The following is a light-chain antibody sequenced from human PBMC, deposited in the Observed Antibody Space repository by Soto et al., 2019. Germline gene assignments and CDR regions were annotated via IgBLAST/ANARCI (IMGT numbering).Light chain of an antibody. Sequence: EIVRTESTATLSVSPGEKATFSCSASQSVSSNLAWYQQKPGQAPRLLIYGASIRATGIPARFSGSGSGTDFTLTISSLQSEDFAVYYCQHYNNWPPDTFGQGTKVDIK. V-gene: IGKV3-15*01. J-gene: IGKJ2*01. CDR1: QSVSSN. CDR2: GAS. CDR3: QHYNNWPPDT.